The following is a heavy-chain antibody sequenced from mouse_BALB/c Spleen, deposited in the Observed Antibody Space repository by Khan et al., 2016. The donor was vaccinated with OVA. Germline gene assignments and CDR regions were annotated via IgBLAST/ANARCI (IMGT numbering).Heavy chain of an antibody. J-gene: IGHJ4*01. V-gene: IGHV1-4*01. CDR2: IIPSTVYT. CDR1: GYTFTSYT. D-gene: IGHD1-1*01. CDR3: ARDFHCYGSRGAMDN. Sequence: QVQLKQSGAELARPGASVTMSCKASGYTFTSYTMHWVKQRPGQGLEWIGYIIPSTVYTNYNQKFKDKATLTADKSSSTAYMQLSSLTSEDSAVXCCARDFHCYGSRGAMDNWGQGTSVTVSS.